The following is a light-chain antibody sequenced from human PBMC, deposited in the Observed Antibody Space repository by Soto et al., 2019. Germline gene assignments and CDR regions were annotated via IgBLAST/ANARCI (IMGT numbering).Light chain of an antibody. CDR2: GAS. CDR3: QQRHNWPIT. CDR1: QSVSSN. V-gene: IGKV3-15*01. J-gene: IGKJ5*01. Sequence: EIVMTQSPATLSVSPGERATLSCRASQSVSSNLAWYQQKPGQAPRLLIYGASTRATGIPARFSGSGSGTDFTLTISGLEPADLGVYYCQQRHNWPITFGQGTRREIK.